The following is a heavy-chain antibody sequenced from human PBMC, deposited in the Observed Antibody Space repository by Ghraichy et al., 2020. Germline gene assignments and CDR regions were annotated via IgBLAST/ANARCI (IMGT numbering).Heavy chain of an antibody. D-gene: IGHD3-3*01. CDR2: VYYTGST. J-gene: IGHJ5*02. V-gene: IGHV4-59*08. Sequence: SQTLSLTCTVSGGSTSGNYWSWVRQPPGKGLEWIGFVYYTGSTSYNPSLESRVTISLDTSKNQFSLRLSSVTAADTAVYYCARLSEWSFDPWGQGALVTVSS. CDR3: ARLSEWSFDP. CDR1: GGSTSGNY.